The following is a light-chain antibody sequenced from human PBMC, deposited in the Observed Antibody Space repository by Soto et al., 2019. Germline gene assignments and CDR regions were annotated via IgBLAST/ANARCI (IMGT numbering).Light chain of an antibody. V-gene: IGKV3-15*01. CDR2: GAS. CDR3: QQYYQGWT. J-gene: IGKJ1*01. CDR1: QSVNSN. Sequence: EIVMTKSPATLSVSPGERATLSCRASQSVNSNLAWYQQRPGQAPRLLIYGASTRATGLPARFSGSGSGTDFTLTISSLQSEDVAVYYCQQYYQGWTCGQGTNVDIK.